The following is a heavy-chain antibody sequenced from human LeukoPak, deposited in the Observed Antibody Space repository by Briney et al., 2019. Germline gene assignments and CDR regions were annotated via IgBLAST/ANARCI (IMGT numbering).Heavy chain of an antibody. D-gene: IGHD3-3*01. CDR3: AIQRFLEWYIDY. Sequence: SETLSLTCTVSGGSLSSSSYYWGWIRQPPGKGLEWIGSIYYSGSTYYNPSLKSRVTISVDTSKNQFSLKLSSVTAADTAVYYCAIQRFLEWYIDYWGQGTLVTVSS. CDR2: IYYSGST. J-gene: IGHJ4*02. V-gene: IGHV4-39*01. CDR1: GGSLSSSSYY.